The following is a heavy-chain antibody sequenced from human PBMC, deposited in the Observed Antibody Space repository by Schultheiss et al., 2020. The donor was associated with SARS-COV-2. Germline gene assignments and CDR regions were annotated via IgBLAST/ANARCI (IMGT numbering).Heavy chain of an antibody. Sequence: ASVKVSCKASGYTFTSYYMHWVRQAPGQGLEWMGIINPNSGGTNYAQKFQGRVTMTRDTSISTAYMELSRLRSDDTAVYYCARGYDDFWSGASGHSDVWGKGTTVTVSS. CDR2: INPNSGGT. J-gene: IGHJ6*04. V-gene: IGHV1-2*02. D-gene: IGHD3-3*01. CDR3: ARGYDDFWSGASGHSDV. CDR1: GYTFTSYY.